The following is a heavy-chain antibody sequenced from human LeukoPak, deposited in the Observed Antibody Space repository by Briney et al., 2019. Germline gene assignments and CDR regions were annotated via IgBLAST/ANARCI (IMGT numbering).Heavy chain of an antibody. J-gene: IGHJ4*02. CDR3: ARDYMVVTSKTLDY. CDR2: ISYDGSNK. D-gene: IGHD2-21*02. CDR1: GFTFSSYG. V-gene: IGHV3-30*03. Sequence: GGSLRLSCAASGFTFSSYGMHWVRQAPGKGLEWVAVISYDGSNKYYADSVKGRFTISRDNSKNTLYLQMNSLRAEDTAVYYCARDYMVVTSKTLDYWGQGTLVTVSS.